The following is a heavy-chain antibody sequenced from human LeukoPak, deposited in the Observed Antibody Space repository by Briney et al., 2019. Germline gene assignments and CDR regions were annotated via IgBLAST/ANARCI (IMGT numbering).Heavy chain of an antibody. CDR3: ARDDRDGYNWGYFDY. V-gene: IGHV3-53*01. CDR1: GFTVNSIY. D-gene: IGHD5-24*01. J-gene: IGHJ4*02. CDR2: IYSGGST. Sequence: GGSLRLSCAASGFTVNSIYMSWVRPAPGKGLEGVSVIYSGGSTYYADSVKGRFTISRDNSKNTLYLQMNSLRAEDTAVYYCARDDRDGYNWGYFDYWGQGTLVTVSS.